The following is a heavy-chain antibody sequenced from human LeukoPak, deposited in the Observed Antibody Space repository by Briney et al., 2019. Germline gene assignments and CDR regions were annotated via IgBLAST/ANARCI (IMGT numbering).Heavy chain of an antibody. V-gene: IGHV4-34*01. Sequence: PSETLSLTCAVYGGSFSGYYRSWIRQPPGKGLEWIGEINHSGSTNYNPSLKSRVTISVDTSKNQFSLKLSSVTAADTAVYYCARGFRRPHQSRDRTPQPYYMDVWGKGTTVTVSS. CDR3: ARGFRRPHQSRDRTPQPYYMDV. J-gene: IGHJ6*03. CDR1: GGSFSGYY. D-gene: IGHD1-14*01. CDR2: INHSGST.